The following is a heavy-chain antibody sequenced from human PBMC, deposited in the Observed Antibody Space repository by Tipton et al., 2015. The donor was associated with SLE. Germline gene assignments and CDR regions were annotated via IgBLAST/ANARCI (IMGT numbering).Heavy chain of an antibody. CDR3: ASSSGDRIYYFDY. CDR1: GGSISSGGYY. J-gene: IGHJ4*02. CDR2: IYYSGST. Sequence: TLSLTCTVSGGSISSGGYYWSWIRQHPGKGLEWIGYIYYSGSTYYNPSLKSRVTISVDTSKNQFSLKPSSVTAADTAVYYCASSSGDRIYYFDYWGQGTLVTVSS. V-gene: IGHV4-31*03. D-gene: IGHD1-26*01.